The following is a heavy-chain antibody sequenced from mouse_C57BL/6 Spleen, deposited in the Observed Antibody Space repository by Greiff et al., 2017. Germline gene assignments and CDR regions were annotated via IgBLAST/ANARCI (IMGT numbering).Heavy chain of an antibody. CDR3: ARHVDSSGCVYYFDY. CDR2: ISSGGSYT. CDR1: GFTFSSYG. V-gene: IGHV5-6*01. Sequence: EVQLVESGGDLVKPGGSLKLSCAASGFTFSSYGMSWVRQTPDKRLEWVATISSGGSYTYYPDSVKGRFTISRDNAKNTLYLQMSSLKSEDTAMYYCARHVDSSGCVYYFDYWGQGTTLTVSS. D-gene: IGHD3-2*02. J-gene: IGHJ2*01.